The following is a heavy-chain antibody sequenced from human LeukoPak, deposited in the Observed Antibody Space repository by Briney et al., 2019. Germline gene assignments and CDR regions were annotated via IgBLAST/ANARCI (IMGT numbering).Heavy chain of an antibody. CDR2: IRRGSNGYTT. J-gene: IGHJ3*02. CDR1: GFTFSNSA. D-gene: IGHD3-16*01. CDR3: ARDGGDAIYSAFDI. V-gene: IGHV3-72*01. Sequence: GGSLRLSCAASGFTFSNSAMSWVRQAPGKGLEWVGRIRRGSNGYTTEYAASVKGRFIISRDDSKSSLYLTMNSLKTEDTAVYHCARDGGDAIYSAFDIWGQGTMVTVSS.